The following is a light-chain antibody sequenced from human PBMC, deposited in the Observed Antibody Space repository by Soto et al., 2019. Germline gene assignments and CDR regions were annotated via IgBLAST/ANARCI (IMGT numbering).Light chain of an antibody. CDR1: QGISHD. V-gene: IGKV1-27*01. Sequence: DIQMTPSHTFLSSSVGDIVTITCRPSQGISHDLAWYQQKPGKVPELLIYAASTLQSGVPSRFSGSGSGTDFTLTISGLHPEDFATYYCQQSYSTPPWTFGQGAKV. CDR2: AAS. J-gene: IGKJ1*01. CDR3: QQSYSTPPWT.